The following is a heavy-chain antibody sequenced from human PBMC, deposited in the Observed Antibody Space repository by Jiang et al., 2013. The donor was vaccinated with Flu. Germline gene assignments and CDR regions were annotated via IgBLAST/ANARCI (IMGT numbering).Heavy chain of an antibody. D-gene: IGHD3-3*01. CDR1: GFTFSSYA. CDR3: AKAYDFWSGSGHPFDY. J-gene: IGHJ4*02. Sequence: RLSCAASGFTFSSYAMSWVRQAPGKGLEWVSAISGSGGSTYYADSVKGRFTISRDNSKNTLYPQMNSLRAEDTAVYYCAKAYDFWSGSGHPFDYWGQGTLVTVSS. V-gene: IGHV3-23*01. CDR2: ISGSGGST.